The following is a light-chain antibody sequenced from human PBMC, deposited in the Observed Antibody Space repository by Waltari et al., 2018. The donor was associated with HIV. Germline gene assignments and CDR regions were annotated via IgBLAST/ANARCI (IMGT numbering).Light chain of an antibody. CDR1: NIATKD. J-gene: IGLJ3*02. Sequence: SYVLTQPPSVSVAPGQSATLACIRHNIATKDVHWYRQTPGQAPEVVVHDDKERPAVTPVLTAGSDCGEEATLTIDNLDDDDEAVYYCQVCDTNVDWVFGGGTKLTVL. CDR3: QVCDTNVDWV. CDR2: DDK. V-gene: IGLV3-21*02.